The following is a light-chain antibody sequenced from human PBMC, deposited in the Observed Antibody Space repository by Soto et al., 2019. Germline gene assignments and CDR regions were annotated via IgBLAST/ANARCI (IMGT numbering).Light chain of an antibody. Sequence: QSVLTQPASVSGSPGQSITISCTGTSSDVGGYNYVSWYQQHPGKAPKLMIYEVSDRPSGVSNRFSGSKSGNTASLTISGLQAEDEADYFCSSHTSKSTYVFGTGTKLTVL. CDR3: SSHTSKSTYV. J-gene: IGLJ1*01. V-gene: IGLV2-14*01. CDR1: SSDVGGYNY. CDR2: EVS.